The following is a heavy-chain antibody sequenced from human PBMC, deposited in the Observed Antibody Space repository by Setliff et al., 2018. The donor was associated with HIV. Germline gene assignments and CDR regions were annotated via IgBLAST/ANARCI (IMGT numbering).Heavy chain of an antibody. Sequence: SLRLSCAASGFTFSYYWMHWVRQAPGKGPVWVARIDANGRGTSYADSVKGRFTISRDNAKNMLYVQMNSLRAEDTAVYYCARGGVGSFDYWGQGTLVTVSS. J-gene: IGHJ4*02. D-gene: IGHD1-26*01. V-gene: IGHV3-74*01. CDR2: IDANGRGT. CDR3: ARGGVGSFDY. CDR1: GFTFSYYW.